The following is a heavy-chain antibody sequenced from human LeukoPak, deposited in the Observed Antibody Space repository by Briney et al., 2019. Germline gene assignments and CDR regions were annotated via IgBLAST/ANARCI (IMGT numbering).Heavy chain of an antibody. D-gene: IGHD4-17*01. CDR3: ARGYGDPLDYYYYMDV. J-gene: IGHJ6*03. CDR2: IKQDGGEK. CDR1: GFTFSTYW. Sequence: GGSLRLSCAASGFTFSTYWMSWVRQAPGKGLKWVANIKQDGGEKYYVDSVKGRFTISRDNAKNSLYLQMNSLRTEDTAVYYCARGYGDPLDYYYYMDVWGNGTTVTVSS. V-gene: IGHV3-7*01.